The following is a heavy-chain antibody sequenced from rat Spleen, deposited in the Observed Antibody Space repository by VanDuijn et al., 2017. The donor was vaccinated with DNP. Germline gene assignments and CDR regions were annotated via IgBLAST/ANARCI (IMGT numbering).Heavy chain of an antibody. V-gene: IGHV5-25*01. D-gene: IGHD1-11*01. CDR1: GFTFSNSD. Sequence: EVQLVESGGGLVQPGRSMKLSCAASGFTFSNSDMAWVRQAPTKGLEWVASITTSGDSTSSPDSVKGRFTISRDNAKNTLYLQMNSLRSEDTATYYCARGGRSYFDYWGQGVMVTVSS. CDR2: ITTSGDST. J-gene: IGHJ2*01. CDR3: ARGGRSYFDY.